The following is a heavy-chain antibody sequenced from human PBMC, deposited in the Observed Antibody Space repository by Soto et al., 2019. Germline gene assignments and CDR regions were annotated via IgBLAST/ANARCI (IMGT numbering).Heavy chain of an antibody. V-gene: IGHV4-30-4*01. CDR1: GGSISSGDYY. CDR2: IYYSGST. CDR3: ASYYYDSSGYPDDDAFDI. D-gene: IGHD3-22*01. J-gene: IGHJ3*02. Sequence: QVQLQESGPGLVKPSQTLSLTCTVFGGSISSGDYYWSWIRQPPGKGLEWIGYIYYSGSTYYNPSLKSRVTISVDTSKNQFSLKLSSVTAADTAVYYCASYYYDSSGYPDDDAFDIWGQGTMVTVSS.